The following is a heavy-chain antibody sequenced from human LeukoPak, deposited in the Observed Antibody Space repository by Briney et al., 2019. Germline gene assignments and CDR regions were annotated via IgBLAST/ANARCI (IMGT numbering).Heavy chain of an antibody. CDR3: ARGIGGSRAVHYYYGMDV. D-gene: IGHD2-15*01. V-gene: IGHV4-30-2*01. CDR2: IYHSGST. J-gene: IGHJ6*02. CDR1: GGSISSGGYS. Sequence: SETLSLTCAVSGGSISSGGYSWSWIRQPPGKGLEWIGYIYHSGSTYYNPSLKSRVTISVDRSKNQFSLKLSSVTAADTAVYYCARGIGGSRAVHYYYGMDVWGQGTTVTVSS.